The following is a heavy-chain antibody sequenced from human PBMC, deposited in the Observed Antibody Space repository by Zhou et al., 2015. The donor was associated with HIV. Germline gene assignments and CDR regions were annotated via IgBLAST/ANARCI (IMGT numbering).Heavy chain of an antibody. CDR2: IIPIFGTA. D-gene: IGHD4-23*01. J-gene: IGHJ1*01. V-gene: IGHV1-69*01. CDR1: GGTFSSYA. Sequence: QVQLVQSGAEVKKPGSSVKVSCKASGGTFSSYAISWVRQAPGQGLEWMGGIIPIFGTANYAQKFQGRVTITADESTSTAYMELSSLRSEDTAVYYCARGVARDTVVTPGYFQHWGQGTLVTVSS. CDR3: ARGVARDTVVTPGYFQH.